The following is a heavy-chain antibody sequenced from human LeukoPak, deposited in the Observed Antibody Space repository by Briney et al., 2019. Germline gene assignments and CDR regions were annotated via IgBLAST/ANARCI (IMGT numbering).Heavy chain of an antibody. Sequence: GGSLRLSCAASGFTFSSNAMYWVRQAPGRGLEWVATISDSGGTTYYADSVKGRLTISRDNSKNTLYLQMNSLSPEDTAVYYCARSPQKKYGMDVWGQGTTVTVSS. CDR1: GFTFSSNA. CDR3: ARSPQKKYGMDV. J-gene: IGHJ6*02. CDR2: ISDSGGTT. D-gene: IGHD1-26*01. V-gene: IGHV3-23*01.